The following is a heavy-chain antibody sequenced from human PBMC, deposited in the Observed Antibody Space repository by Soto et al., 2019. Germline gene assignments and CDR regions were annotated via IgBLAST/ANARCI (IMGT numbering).Heavy chain of an antibody. CDR1: GFTFSSYA. CDR2: ISGSGGST. CDR3: AKGLGYCSSTRCYVSYYYYMDV. D-gene: IGHD2-2*01. Sequence: GGSLRLSCAASGFTFSSYAMSWVRQAPGKGLEWVSAISGSGGSTYYADSVKGRFTISRDNSKNTLYLQMNSLRDEDKAVYYCAKGLGYCSSTRCYVSYYYYMDVWGKGTTVTVSS. J-gene: IGHJ6*03. V-gene: IGHV3-23*01.